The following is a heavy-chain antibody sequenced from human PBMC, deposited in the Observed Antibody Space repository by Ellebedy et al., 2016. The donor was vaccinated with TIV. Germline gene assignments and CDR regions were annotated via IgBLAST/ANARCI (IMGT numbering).Heavy chain of an antibody. J-gene: IGHJ4*02. CDR2: ISYEVSNK. CDR3: AREAPGSAYDFKGYFDS. D-gene: IGHD5-12*01. V-gene: IGHV3-30*04. Sequence: GGSLRLSCVVSGFTFSRHAMHWVRQAPGKGLEWVAVISYEVSNKFYRDSVEGRFTISRDNSKNTLFLQMKNVRAEDTALYFCAREAPGSAYDFKGYFDSWGQGTLVTVSA. CDR1: GFTFSRHA.